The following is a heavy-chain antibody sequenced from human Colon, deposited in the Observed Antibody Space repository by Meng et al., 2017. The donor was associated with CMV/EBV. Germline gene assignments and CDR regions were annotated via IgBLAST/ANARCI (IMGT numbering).Heavy chain of an antibody. J-gene: IGHJ4*02. CDR1: GFAFSSYW. CDR2: INSDGTSA. D-gene: IGHD1-26*01. V-gene: IGHV3-74*01. CDR3: ARGYSGTYRADY. Sequence: CEAPGFAFSSYWMHWVRQVPGKGLVWVSRINSDGTSASYADAVQGRFTISRDNAKSTLYLQMNSLRAEDTAVYYCARGYSGTYRADYWGQGTLVTVSS.